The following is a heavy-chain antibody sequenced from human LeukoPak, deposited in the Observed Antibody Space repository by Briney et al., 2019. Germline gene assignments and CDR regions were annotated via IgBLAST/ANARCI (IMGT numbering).Heavy chain of an antibody. CDR2: ISGDGGST. Sequence: GGSLRLSCAASGFTFDDYAMQLVRQAPGKGLEWVSLISGDGGSTYYADSVKGRFTISRDNSKNSLYLQMNSLRTEDTALYYCARPAAAGLDYWGQGTLVTVSS. CDR3: ARPAAAGLDY. D-gene: IGHD6-13*01. V-gene: IGHV3-43*02. CDR1: GFTFDDYA. J-gene: IGHJ4*02.